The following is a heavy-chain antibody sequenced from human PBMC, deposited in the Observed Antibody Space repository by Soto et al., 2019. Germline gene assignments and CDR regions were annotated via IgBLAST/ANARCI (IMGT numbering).Heavy chain of an antibody. Sequence: GGSLRLSCAASGFTFSSYGMHWVRQAPGKGLEWVAVISYDGSNKYYANSVKGRFTISRDNSKNTLYLQMGSLRAEDVAVYYCARGDTMVRGVNAFDIWGQGTMVTVSS. V-gene: IGHV3-30*03. CDR2: ISYDGSNK. CDR3: ARGDTMVRGVNAFDI. CDR1: GFTFSSYG. J-gene: IGHJ3*02. D-gene: IGHD3-10*01.